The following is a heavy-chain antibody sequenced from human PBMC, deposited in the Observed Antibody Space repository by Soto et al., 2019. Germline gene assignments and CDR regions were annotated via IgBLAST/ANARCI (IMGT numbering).Heavy chain of an antibody. D-gene: IGHD3-22*01. J-gene: IGHJ6*02. Sequence: ASVKVSCKASGYTFTRYGISWVRQAPGQGLEWMGWISGYNGDTNYAQKFQGRVTMTVDTSTTTAFMELTSLTSDDTAVYYCARFYYDSSGYLPSPYYYYYGTDVWGQGTTVTVSS. V-gene: IGHV1-18*01. CDR1: GYTFTRYG. CDR3: ARFYYDSSGYLPSPYYYYYGTDV. CDR2: ISGYNGDT.